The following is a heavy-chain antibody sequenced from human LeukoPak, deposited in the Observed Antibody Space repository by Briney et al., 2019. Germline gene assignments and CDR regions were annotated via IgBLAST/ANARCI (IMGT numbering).Heavy chain of an antibody. D-gene: IGHD3-3*01. V-gene: IGHV3-23*01. CDR1: GFMFGNHA. CDR2: ISLSGDNA. Sequence: GGSLRLSCAASGFMFGNHAMSWVRQAPGKGLEWVSAISLSGDNAYYADSVKGRFTISRDNTKNTLSLQMNSLRAEDTAVYYCASYNTRNYWGQGTLVTVSS. J-gene: IGHJ4*02. CDR3: ASYNTRNY.